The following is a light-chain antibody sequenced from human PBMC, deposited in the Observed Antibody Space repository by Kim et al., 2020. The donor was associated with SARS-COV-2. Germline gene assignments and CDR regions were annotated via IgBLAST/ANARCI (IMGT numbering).Light chain of an antibody. CDR3: QQYGSSPMYT. Sequence: EIVLTQSPGTLSLSPGERASLSCRASQSVSSSYLAWYQQKPDQAPRLLIYGSSSRATAIPDRFSGSGSGTDFTLTISRLEPEDFAVYYCQQYGSSPMYTFGQGTKLEI. CDR1: QSVSSSY. J-gene: IGKJ2*01. CDR2: GSS. V-gene: IGKV3-20*01.